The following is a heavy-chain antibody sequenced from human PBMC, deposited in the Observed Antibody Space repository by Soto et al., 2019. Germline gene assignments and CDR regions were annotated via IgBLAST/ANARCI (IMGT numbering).Heavy chain of an antibody. Sequence: QVQLVESGGGVVQPGRSLRLSCAASGFTFSSYGMHWVRQAPGKGLEWVAVISYDGSNKYYADSVKGRFTISRDNSKNTLYLQMNSLRAEDTAVYYCAKDFGSIAVSYGMDVWGQGTTVTVSS. V-gene: IGHV3-30*18. D-gene: IGHD6-19*01. CDR2: ISYDGSNK. CDR3: AKDFGSIAVSYGMDV. CDR1: GFTFSSYG. J-gene: IGHJ6*02.